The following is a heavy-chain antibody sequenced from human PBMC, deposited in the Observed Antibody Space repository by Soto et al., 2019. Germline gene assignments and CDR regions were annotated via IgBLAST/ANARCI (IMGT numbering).Heavy chain of an antibody. J-gene: IGHJ6*02. V-gene: IGHV3-30*18. CDR2: ILYDGSNK. CDR1: GFTFRGYG. Sequence: QVQLVESGGGVVQPGRSLRLSCAASGFTFRGYGMHWVRQAPGKGLEWVATILYDGSNKYYADSVKGRFTISRDNSKDTLYLQMNSLRAEDTAVYYCAKDLRGRDVWGQGTTVTVSS. CDR3: AKDLRGRDV.